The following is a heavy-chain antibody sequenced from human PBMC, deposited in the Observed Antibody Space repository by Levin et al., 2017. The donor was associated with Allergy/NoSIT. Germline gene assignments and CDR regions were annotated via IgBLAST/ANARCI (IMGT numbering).Heavy chain of an antibody. V-gene: IGHV3-30*04. J-gene: IGHJ6*02. Sequence: GESLKISCAASGFTFSSYAMHWVRQAPGKGPEWVAVISYDESNKYYADFVKGRFTISRDNSKNTLYLQMDSLRAEDTAVYYCASLYHYDSSGKYYHFYYGMDAWGQGTTVTVSS. CDR3: ASLYHYDSSGKYYHFYYGMDA. CDR1: GFTFSSYA. CDR2: ISYDESNK. D-gene: IGHD3-22*01.